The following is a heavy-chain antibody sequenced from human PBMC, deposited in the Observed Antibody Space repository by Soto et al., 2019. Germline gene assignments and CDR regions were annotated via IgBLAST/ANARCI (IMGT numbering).Heavy chain of an antibody. CDR2: ISYDGSNK. V-gene: IGHV3-30*18. CDR1: GFTFSSYG. D-gene: IGHD1-26*01. CDR3: AKDTTLDV. Sequence: GGSLRLSCAASGFTFSSYGMHWVRQAPGKGLEWVAVISYDGSNKYYADSVTGRFTISRDNSKNTLYQQMNSLRAEDTAVDYWAKDTTLDVWGQGTTVTVSS. J-gene: IGHJ6*02.